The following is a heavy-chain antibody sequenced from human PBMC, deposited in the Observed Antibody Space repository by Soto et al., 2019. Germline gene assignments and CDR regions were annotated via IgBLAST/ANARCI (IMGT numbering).Heavy chain of an antibody. Sequence: ASVKVSCKASGYTFTSYGISWVRQAPGQGLEWMGWISAYNGNTNYAQKLQGRATMTTDTSTSTAYMELRSLRSDDTAVYYCARFRRDDSSGYYSLDYYYYGMDVWGQGTTVTVS. CDR3: ARFRRDDSSGYYSLDYYYYGMDV. D-gene: IGHD3-22*01. V-gene: IGHV1-18*01. J-gene: IGHJ6*02. CDR2: ISAYNGNT. CDR1: GYTFTSYG.